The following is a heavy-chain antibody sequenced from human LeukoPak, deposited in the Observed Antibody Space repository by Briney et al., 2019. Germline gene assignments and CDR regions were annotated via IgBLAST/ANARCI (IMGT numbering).Heavy chain of an antibody. CDR1: GFTFSSYA. V-gene: IGHV3-30-3*01. CDR3: ARDRGDIVVVPAAIDYYYYGMDV. J-gene: IGHJ6*02. D-gene: IGHD2-2*01. Sequence: GGSLRLSCVASGFTFSSYAMHWVRQAPGKGLEWVAVISYDGSNKYYADSVKGRFTISRDNSKNTLYLQMNSLRAEDTAVYYCARDRGDIVVVPAAIDYYYYGMDVWGQGTTVTVSS. CDR2: ISYDGSNK.